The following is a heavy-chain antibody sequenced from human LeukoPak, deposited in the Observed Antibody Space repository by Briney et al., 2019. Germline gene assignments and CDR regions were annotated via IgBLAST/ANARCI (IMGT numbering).Heavy chain of an antibody. CDR2: MIPNFGTA. Sequence: SVKVSCKASGGTFSSYTISWVRQAPGQGLEWMGGMIPNFGTAHYAQKFRDRVTITADKSTSTAYMEVTSLRSEGTAVYYCHGSYYSLDYWGQGTLVTVSS. CDR1: GGTFSSYT. J-gene: IGHJ4*02. D-gene: IGHD1-26*01. V-gene: IGHV1-69*06. CDR3: HGSYYSLDY.